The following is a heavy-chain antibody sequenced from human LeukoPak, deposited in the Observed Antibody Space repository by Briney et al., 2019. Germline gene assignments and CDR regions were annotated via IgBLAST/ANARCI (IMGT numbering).Heavy chain of an antibody. CDR2: ISYDGSNK. D-gene: IGHD2-21*01. J-gene: IGHJ6*02. CDR1: GFTSGSYG. Sequence: GGSLRLSCAASGFTSGSYGMHWVRQAPGKGLEWVAVISYDGSNKYYADSVKGRFTISRDNSKRTLYLQMNSLRAEDAAVYYCAKDIWPSNYYYAMDVWGQGTTVTVSS. V-gene: IGHV3-30*18. CDR3: AKDIWPSNYYYAMDV.